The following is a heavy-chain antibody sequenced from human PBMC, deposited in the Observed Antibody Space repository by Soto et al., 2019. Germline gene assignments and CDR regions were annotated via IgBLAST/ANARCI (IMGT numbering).Heavy chain of an antibody. J-gene: IGHJ6*02. Sequence: SETLSLTCTVSGGSISSYYWSWIRQPPGKGLEWIGYIYYRGNTNYNPSFESRVTISIDTSKNQFSLKLNSMTAADTAVYYCARHSKKPGDFDYYYGMDVWGQGTTVTVSS. CDR1: GGSISSYY. CDR2: IYYRGNT. V-gene: IGHV4-59*08. D-gene: IGHD3-3*01. CDR3: ARHSKKPGDFDYYYGMDV.